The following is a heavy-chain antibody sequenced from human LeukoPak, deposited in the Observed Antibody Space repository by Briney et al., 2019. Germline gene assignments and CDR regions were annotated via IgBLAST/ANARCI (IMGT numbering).Heavy chain of an antibody. CDR3: ARDHPYYAWGSLNGHWFDP. D-gene: IGHD3-16*01. CDR1: GGTFSSYA. V-gene: IGHV1-69*05. J-gene: IGHJ5*02. CDR2: IIPIFSTA. Sequence: ASVKVSCKASGGTFSSYAISWVRQAPGQGLEWMGRIIPIFSTANYAQKFQGRVTITTDESTSTAYMELSSLRSEDTAVYYCARDHPYYAWGSLNGHWFDPWGQGTLVTVSS.